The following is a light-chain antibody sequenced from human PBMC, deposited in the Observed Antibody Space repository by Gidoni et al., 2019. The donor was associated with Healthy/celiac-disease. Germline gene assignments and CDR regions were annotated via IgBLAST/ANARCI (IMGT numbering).Light chain of an antibody. CDR1: QSVSSSY. J-gene: IGKJ2*01. V-gene: IGKV3D-7*01. CDR2: GAS. CDR3: QQDDKYT. Sequence: PGERVTLSCRASQSVSSSYLTWYQQKPGQAPRLLSYGASTRATSIPARFSGSGSGTDFTLTISSLQPEDFAVYDCQQDDKYTFGQXTKLEIK.